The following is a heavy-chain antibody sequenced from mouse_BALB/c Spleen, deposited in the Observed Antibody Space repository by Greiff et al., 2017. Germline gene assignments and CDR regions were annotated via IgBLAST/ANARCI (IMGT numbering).Heavy chain of an antibody. D-gene: IGHD3-3*01. V-gene: IGHV5-4*02. CDR2: ISDGGSYT. CDR3: AKGDVDYAMDY. Sequence: EVQRVESGGGLVKPGGSLKLSCAASGFTFSDYYMYWVRQTPEKRLEWVATISDGGSYTYYPDSVKGRFTISRDNAKNNLYLQMSSLKSEDTAMYYCAKGDVDYAMDYWGQGTSVTVSS. CDR1: GFTFSDYY. J-gene: IGHJ4*01.